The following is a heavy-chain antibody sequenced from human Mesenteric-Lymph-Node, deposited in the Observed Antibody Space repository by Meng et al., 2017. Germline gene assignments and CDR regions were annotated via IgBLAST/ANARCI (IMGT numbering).Heavy chain of an antibody. D-gene: IGHD3-22*01. V-gene: IGHV4-59*01. Sequence: SETLSLTCTVSGVSISSYYWTWIRQPPGKGLEWIGYIYSSGSTNSNPSLKSRVTISVDTSKNQFSLKLTSVTAADTALYYCARVQGNYDGSGYSILMDVWGQGTTVTVSS. CDR1: GVSISSYY. CDR2: IYSSGST. CDR3: ARVQGNYDGSGYSILMDV. J-gene: IGHJ6*02.